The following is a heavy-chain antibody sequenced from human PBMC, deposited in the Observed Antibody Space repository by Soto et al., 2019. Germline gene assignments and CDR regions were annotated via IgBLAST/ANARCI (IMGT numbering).Heavy chain of an antibody. J-gene: IGHJ4*02. CDR1: GYTLTELS. CDR2: FDPEDGET. D-gene: IGHD6-13*01. CDR3: ATTSSYVSYSTRDILGSSRATDY. Sequence: ASVKVSCKVSGYTLTELSMHWVRQAPGKGLEWMGGFDPEDGETIYAQKFQGRVTMTEDTSTDTAYMELSSLRSEDTAVYYCATTSSYVSYSTRDILGSSRATDYWGQGILVTVSS. V-gene: IGHV1-24*01.